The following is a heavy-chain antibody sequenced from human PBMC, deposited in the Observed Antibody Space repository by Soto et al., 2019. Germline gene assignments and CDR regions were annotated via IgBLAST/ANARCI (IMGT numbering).Heavy chain of an antibody. CDR2: IWFDGSNK. Sequence: PGGSLRLSCAASGFTFTSYGMHWVRQAPGKGLEWVAVIWFDGSNKYYSDSVKGRFTISRDNSKNTLYLQMNSLRAEDTAVYYCAREVYCSGGSCYPVAAYYYGMDVWGQGTTVTVSS. J-gene: IGHJ6*02. CDR1: GFTFTSYG. V-gene: IGHV3-33*01. CDR3: AREVYCSGGSCYPVAAYYYGMDV. D-gene: IGHD2-15*01.